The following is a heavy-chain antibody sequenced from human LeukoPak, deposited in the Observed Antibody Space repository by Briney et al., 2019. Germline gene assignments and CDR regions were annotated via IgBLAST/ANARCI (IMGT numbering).Heavy chain of an antibody. Sequence: GGSLRLSCAASGFNFGIYGMSWVRQAPGKGLEWVSGISGSGGSTFYADSVKGRFTISRDNSKNRLYLQMNSLRAGDTALYYCATIQNIVIIPSAYDYWGQGTLVTVSS. CDR2: ISGSGGST. V-gene: IGHV3-23*01. D-gene: IGHD2/OR15-2a*01. J-gene: IGHJ4*02. CDR3: ATIQNIVIIPSAYDY. CDR1: GFNFGIYG.